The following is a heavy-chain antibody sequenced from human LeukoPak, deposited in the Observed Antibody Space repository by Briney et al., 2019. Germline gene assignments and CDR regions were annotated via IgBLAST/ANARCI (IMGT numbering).Heavy chain of an antibody. J-gene: IGHJ3*02. D-gene: IGHD4-17*01. CDR2: INPNSGGT. V-gene: IGHV1-2*02. CDR1: GYTFTSYD. Sequence: ASVKVSCKASGYTFTSYDINWVRQAPGQGLEWMGWINPNSGGTNYAQKFQGRVTMTRDTSISTAYMELSRLRSDDTAVYYCARADDYGDYNGAFDIWGQGTMVTVSS. CDR3: ARADDYGDYNGAFDI.